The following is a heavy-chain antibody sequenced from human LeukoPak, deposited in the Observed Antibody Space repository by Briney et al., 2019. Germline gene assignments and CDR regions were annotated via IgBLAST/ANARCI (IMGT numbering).Heavy chain of an antibody. J-gene: IGHJ5*02. D-gene: IGHD3-16*01. V-gene: IGHV5-51*01. Sequence: GDSLKISCQASGYPFTKYWVAWVRQIPGKGLAWMGIVFPGDSDTRYHPSFRGRVTISADRSTNTAYLRWNSLEASDTAIYYCARRPALLAGGLDAWGRGTLVTVSS. CDR1: GYPFTKYW. CDR2: VFPGDSDT. CDR3: ARRPALLAGGLDA.